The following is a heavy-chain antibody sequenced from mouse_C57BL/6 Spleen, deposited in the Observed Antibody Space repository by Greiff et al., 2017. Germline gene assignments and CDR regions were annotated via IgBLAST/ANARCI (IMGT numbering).Heavy chain of an antibody. CDR2: ISSGSSTI. V-gene: IGHV5-17*01. CDR3: AMSSSVAY. J-gene: IGHJ3*01. Sequence: EVQLVESGGGLVKPGGSLKLSCAASGFTFSDYGMHWVRQAPEKGLEWVAYISSGSSTIYYADTVKGRVTISRNNAQNTLFLQMTSLRSEDTAMYYCAMSSSVAYWGQGTLVTVSA. CDR1: GFTFSDYG. D-gene: IGHD1-1*01.